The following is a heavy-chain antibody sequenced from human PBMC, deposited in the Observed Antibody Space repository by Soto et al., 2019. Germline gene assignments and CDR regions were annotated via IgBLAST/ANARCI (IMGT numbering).Heavy chain of an antibody. V-gene: IGHV4-30-4*08. CDR1: GSSIGSSYY. D-gene: IGHD6-6*01. CDR3: ARDRSNSPDYFDF. J-gene: IGHJ4*02. CDR2: IYYTGRT. Sequence: SETLSLTCAASGSSIGSSYYWGWIRQPPGKGLEWIGYIYYTGRTSYNPSLNSRLTISVETSKNQFSLKLNSASAADTAVYYCARDRSNSPDYFDFWGQGTLVTVSS.